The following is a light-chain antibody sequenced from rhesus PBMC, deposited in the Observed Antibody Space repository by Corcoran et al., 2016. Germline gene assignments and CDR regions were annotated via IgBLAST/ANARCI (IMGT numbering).Light chain of an antibody. CDR2: EVS. V-gene: IGKV2-104*02. J-gene: IGKJ4*01. CDR1: QSLLDSEDGNTY. Sequence: DIVMTQTPLSLPVTPGEPASISCRSSQSLLDSEDGNTYLDWYLQTPGQSPQVLVYEVSNRASGVPDRFSGRGSDTEFTLKISRVEAEDVGVYYCMQALEFPLTFGGGTKVEIK. CDR3: MQALEFPLT.